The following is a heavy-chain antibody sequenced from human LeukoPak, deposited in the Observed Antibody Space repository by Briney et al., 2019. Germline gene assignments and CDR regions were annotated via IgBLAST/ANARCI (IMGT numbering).Heavy chain of an antibody. D-gene: IGHD6-13*01. CDR3: ARVKEGIAGPYYFDY. V-gene: IGHV1-18*01. CDR2: ISAYNGNT. CDR1: GYTFTSYG. Sequence: GASVKVSCKASGYTFTSYGISWVRQAPGQGLEWMGWISAYNGNTNYAQKLQGRVTMTTDTSTSTAYMELRSLRSDDTAVYYCARVKEGIAGPYYFDYWGQGTLVTVSS. J-gene: IGHJ4*02.